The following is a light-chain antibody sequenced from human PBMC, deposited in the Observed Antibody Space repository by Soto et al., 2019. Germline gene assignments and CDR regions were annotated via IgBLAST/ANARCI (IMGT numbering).Light chain of an antibody. Sequence: DIQMTQSPSSLSASVGDRVIITCRTSQSISNYLNWYQHKPGKAPKALISAASNLQSGVPSRFSGSGSGTVFTLTISSLQPEDFATYFCQQSYTLSPLTFGGGTKVDIK. CDR2: AAS. J-gene: IGKJ4*01. CDR1: QSISNY. CDR3: QQSYTLSPLT. V-gene: IGKV1-39*01.